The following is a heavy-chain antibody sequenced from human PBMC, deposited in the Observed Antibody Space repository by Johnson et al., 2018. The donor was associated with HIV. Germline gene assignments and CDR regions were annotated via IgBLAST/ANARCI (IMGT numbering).Heavy chain of an antibody. CDR3: AKGATRYKTDGSKHDGAFDV. J-gene: IGHJ3*01. CDR2: ISWNSGSI. D-gene: IGHD1-26*01. V-gene: IGHV3-9*01. Sequence: VQLVESGGGVVQPGRSLRLSCAASGFTFDDYAMHWVRQAPGQGLEWVSGISWNSGSIGHADSVKGRFTISRDNAKNSLHLQMSSLRAEDTALYYCAKGATRYKTDGSKHDGAFDVWGQGTMVTVSS. CDR1: GFTFDDYA.